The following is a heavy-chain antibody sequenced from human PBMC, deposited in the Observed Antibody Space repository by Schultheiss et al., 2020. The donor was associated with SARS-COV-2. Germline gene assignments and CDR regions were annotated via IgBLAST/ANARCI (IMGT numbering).Heavy chain of an antibody. D-gene: IGHD7-27*01. CDR2: ISYDGSNK. CDR1: GFTFRSYA. V-gene: IGHV3-30*04. CDR3: ARTANWGNYYYYYYMDV. J-gene: IGHJ6*03. Sequence: GGSLRLSCAASGFTFRSYAMHWVRQAPGKGLEWVAVISYDGSNKYYADSVKGRFTISRDNSKNTLYLQMNSLRAEDTAVYYCARTANWGNYYYYYYMDVWGKGTTVTVSS.